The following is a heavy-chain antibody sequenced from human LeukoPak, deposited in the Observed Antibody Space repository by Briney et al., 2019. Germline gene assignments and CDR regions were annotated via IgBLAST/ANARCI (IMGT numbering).Heavy chain of an antibody. CDR1: GFTFSSYW. D-gene: IGHD3-22*01. CDR2: INSDGSST. V-gene: IGHV3-74*01. J-gene: IGHJ4*02. Sequence: GGSLRLSCAASGFTFSSYWMHWVRQAPGKGLVWVSRINSDGSSTSYADSVKGRFTISRDNAKNTLYLQMNSLRAEDTAVYYCERGAARYYDSSGYRADYWAQEPLVTVS. CDR3: ERGAARYYDSSGYRADY.